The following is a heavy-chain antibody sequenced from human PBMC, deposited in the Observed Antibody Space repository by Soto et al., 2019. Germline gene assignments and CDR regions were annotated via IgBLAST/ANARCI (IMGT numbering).Heavy chain of an antibody. V-gene: IGHV3-23*01. CDR2: IGASGDIT. J-gene: IGHJ4*02. CDR3: AKDDFTDRGDDYFDY. CDR1: GFSFTNFA. Sequence: PGGSLRLSCAASGFSFTNFAMSWVSQAPGKGLERVAGIGASGDITWYADSVNGRLSISRDNSKNTLYLQLNSLRFEDTAVYYCAKDDFTDRGDDYFDYWGPGTLVTVSS. D-gene: IGHD2-21*02.